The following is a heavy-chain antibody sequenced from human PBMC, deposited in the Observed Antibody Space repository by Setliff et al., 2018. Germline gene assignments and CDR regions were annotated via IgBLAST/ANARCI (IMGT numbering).Heavy chain of an antibody. CDR3: AIDYGPAGTPYH. V-gene: IGHV1-69-2*01. D-gene: IGHD1-1*01. CDR2: IDPRDDFT. J-gene: IGHJ4*02. CDR1: GYSFSDFY. Sequence: ASVKVSCKASGYSFSDFYMHWVRQVPGEGLEALGRIDPRDDFTVYAERFKDRLTITADTSTDTSYMEMSSLRFEDTAVYYCAIDYGPAGTPYHWGQGTPVTV.